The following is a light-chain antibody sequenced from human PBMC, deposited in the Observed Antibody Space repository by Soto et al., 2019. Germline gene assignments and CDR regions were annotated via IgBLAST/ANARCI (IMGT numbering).Light chain of an antibody. J-gene: IGLJ1*01. CDR3: SAFTGTTYV. CDR1: SSDVGGNKY. CDR2: DVS. Sequence: QSVLTQPASVSGSPGQSITISCTGTSSDVGGNKYVSWYQHYPGKAPKLMICDVSNRPSGVSNRFSGSKSGNTASLTISGLQAEDGADYYCSAFTGTTYVFGTGTRSPS. V-gene: IGLV2-14*03.